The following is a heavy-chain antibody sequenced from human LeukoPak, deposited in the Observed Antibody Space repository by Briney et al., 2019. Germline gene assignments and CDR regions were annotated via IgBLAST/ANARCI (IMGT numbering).Heavy chain of an antibody. V-gene: IGHV3-74*01. CDR2: INSDGSST. J-gene: IGHJ4*02. CDR1: GFTFSSYW. D-gene: IGHD4-17*01. Sequence: PGGSLRLSCAASGFTFSSYWMHWVRQAPGKGLVWVSRINSDGSSTSYADSVKGRFTISRDNAKNTLYLQMNSLRAEDTAVYYCARSPYGDGLDYWGQGTLVTVSS. CDR3: ARSPYGDGLDY.